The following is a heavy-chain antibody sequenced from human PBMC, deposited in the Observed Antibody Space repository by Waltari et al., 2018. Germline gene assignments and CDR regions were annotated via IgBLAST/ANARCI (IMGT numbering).Heavy chain of an antibody. CDR3: AKRIQQNGLDL. V-gene: IGHV4-39*01. Sequence: QLQLQDSGPGLVKPSETLSLTCSVSGGSISSSSYYWSWIRQPPGKGLEWIGSIYYTGTTYYNPSLKSRLTISVDTSKNQFSLKLTSVTAADTAVYYCAKRIQQNGLDLWGQGTTVIVS. CDR1: GGSISSSSYY. CDR2: IYYTGTT. J-gene: IGHJ6*02. D-gene: IGHD1-1*01.